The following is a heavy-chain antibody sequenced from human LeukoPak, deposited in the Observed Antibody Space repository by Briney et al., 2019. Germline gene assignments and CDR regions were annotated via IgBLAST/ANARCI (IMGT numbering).Heavy chain of an antibody. CDR1: GGSISSGDYY. Sequence: SQTLSLTCTVSGGSISSGDYYWSWIRRPPGRGLEVIGYIYYSGNTYYNPSLKSRVTISVDTSKNQFSLKLSSVTAADTAVYYCASRPESEAYFDYWGQGTLVTVSS. V-gene: IGHV4-30-4*01. J-gene: IGHJ4*02. CDR2: IYYSGNT. CDR3: ASRPESEAYFDY.